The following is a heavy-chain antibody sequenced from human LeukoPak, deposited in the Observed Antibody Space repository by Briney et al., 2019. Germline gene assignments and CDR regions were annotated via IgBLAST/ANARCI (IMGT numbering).Heavy chain of an antibody. J-gene: IGHJ4*02. D-gene: IGHD3-10*01. V-gene: IGHV3-74*01. CDR3: ARDLAGAGSH. CDR2: TNEHGSTT. Sequence: AGSLRLSCAASGFTFSSYWMHWVRHAPGEGLVWVSRTNEHGSTTNYADSVKDRLTISRDNAKNTLYPQMNSLRAEDTAMYYCARDLAGAGSHWGPGTLVTVSS. CDR1: GFTFSSYW.